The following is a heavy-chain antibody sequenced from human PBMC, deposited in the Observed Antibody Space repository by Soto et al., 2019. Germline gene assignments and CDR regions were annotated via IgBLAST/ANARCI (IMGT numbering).Heavy chain of an antibody. D-gene: IGHD2-21*01. CDR1: CGSIISGGYY. CDR2: IYYSXST. V-gene: IGHV4-31*01. CDR3: ARDGGESYFAY. Sequence: TLSLTCTVSCGSIISGGYYWNWIRQHXGKGMECIGXIYYSXSTYYKQSLKXXVTISVDTXKNQLSLKLSSVNDADKDVYYCARDGGESYFAYWGKGTLVTVYS. J-gene: IGHJ4*02.